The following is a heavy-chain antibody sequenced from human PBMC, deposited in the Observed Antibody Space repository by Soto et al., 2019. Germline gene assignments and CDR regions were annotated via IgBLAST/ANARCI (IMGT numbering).Heavy chain of an antibody. Sequence: PSETLSLTCAVYGGSFRGYYWSWIRQPPGKGLEWIGEINHSGSTNYNPSLKSRVTISVDTSKNQFSLKLSSVTAADTAVYYCARGPLGVVTYYYYYGMDVWGQGTTVTVSS. CDR2: INHSGST. CDR1: GGSFRGYY. J-gene: IGHJ6*02. CDR3: ARGPLGVVTYYYYYGMDV. V-gene: IGHV4-34*01. D-gene: IGHD3-3*01.